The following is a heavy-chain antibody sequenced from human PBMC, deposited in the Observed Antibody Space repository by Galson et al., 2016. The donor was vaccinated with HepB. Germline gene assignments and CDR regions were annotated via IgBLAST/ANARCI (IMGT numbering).Heavy chain of an antibody. J-gene: IGHJ4*02. Sequence: SETLSLTCTVSGGSISTYYWPWIRQPPGKGLEWIGYIHYIGVTYYTPSLRSRVTISVDTSKNQFSLRLDPTTAADTAVYYWAREWSAFDFWGQGTLVTVSS. D-gene: IGHD2-15*01. CDR1: GGSISTYY. V-gene: IGHV4-59*01. CDR2: IHYIGVT. CDR3: AREWSAFDF.